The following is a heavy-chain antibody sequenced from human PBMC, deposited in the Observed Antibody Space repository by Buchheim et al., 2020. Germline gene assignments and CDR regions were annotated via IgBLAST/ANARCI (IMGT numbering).Heavy chain of an antibody. CDR1: GFTFSSYN. CDR2: ISSSGSST. Sequence: EVQLVESGGGLVKPGGSLRLSCAASGFTFSSYNINWVRQAPGKGLEWVSSISSSGSSTYYVDSVKGRFTISRDNSQSTLFLQMNSLRAEDTAIYYCAKDFRGYSYGYAEYWGQGTL. V-gene: IGHV3-21*04. D-gene: IGHD5-18*01. J-gene: IGHJ4*02. CDR3: AKDFRGYSYGYAEY.